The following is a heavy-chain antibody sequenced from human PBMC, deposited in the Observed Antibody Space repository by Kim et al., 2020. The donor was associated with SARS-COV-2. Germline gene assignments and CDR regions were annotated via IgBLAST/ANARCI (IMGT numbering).Heavy chain of an antibody. D-gene: IGHD2-15*01. J-gene: IGHJ4*02. V-gene: IGHV1-3*01. Sequence: GNGDTIYSQKSRGRVTFTTDTSASTGYMELSSLTSEDSAVYYCLGGYYFDYWGQGTLVTVSS. CDR2: GNGDT. CDR3: LGGYYFDY.